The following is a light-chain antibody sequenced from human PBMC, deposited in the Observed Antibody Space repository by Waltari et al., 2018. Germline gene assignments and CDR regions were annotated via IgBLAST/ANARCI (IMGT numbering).Light chain of an antibody. J-gene: IGKJ1*01. CDR2: GAS. CDR1: QIVSNN. V-gene: IGKV3-15*01. Sequence: IVMTQSPATLSLSPGERATLSCRASQIVSNNLAWYQQKPGQAPRLLIYGASARATCSPARFSGSGSGTEFTLTISSLQSEDFAVYYCQQYNSWPRTFGQGTKVEIK. CDR3: QQYNSWPRT.